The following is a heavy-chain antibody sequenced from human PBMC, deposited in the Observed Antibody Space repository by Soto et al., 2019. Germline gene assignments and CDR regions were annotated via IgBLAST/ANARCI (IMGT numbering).Heavy chain of an antibody. CDR3: ARDRELVTAAGDAFDI. CDR1: GGTLSSYA. V-gene: IGHV1-69*13. CDR2: IIPIFGTA. J-gene: IGHJ3*02. Sequence: SVKVSCKASGGTLSSYAISWLRQAPGQGLEWMGGIIPIFGTANYAQKFQGRVTITADESTSTAYMELSSLRSEDTAVYYCARDRELVTAAGDAFDIWGQGTMVTVSS. D-gene: IGHD6-13*01.